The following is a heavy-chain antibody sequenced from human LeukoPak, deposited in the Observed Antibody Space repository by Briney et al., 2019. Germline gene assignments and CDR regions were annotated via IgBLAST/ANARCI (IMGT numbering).Heavy chain of an antibody. CDR2: IASGGDIT. CDR1: GFTFSGFS. V-gene: IGHV3-23*01. D-gene: IGHD2-15*01. J-gene: IGHJ5*02. CDR3: ARDRYCSGRSCSFVRFDP. Sequence: GSLRLSCVASGFTFSGFSMSWVRQPPGKGLEWVSVIASGGDITYYADSVKGRFTISRDNSKSTLYLQLNSLRAEDTALYYCARDRYCSGRSCSFVRFDPWGQGTLVTVSS.